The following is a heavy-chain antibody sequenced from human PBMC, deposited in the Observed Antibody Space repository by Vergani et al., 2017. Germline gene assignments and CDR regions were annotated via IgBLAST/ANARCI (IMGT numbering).Heavy chain of an antibody. J-gene: IGHJ3*01. V-gene: IGHV4-61*02. CDR3: AWDCGDYDKYALDV. D-gene: IGHD2-21*01. CDR1: GGSFSTGGQY. CDR2: IYTSGSI. Sequence: QVQLQESGPGLVKPSQTLSLTCTVSGGSFSTGGQYWTWLRKSAGKGLEWIGRIYTSGSINYNPALRSRAIVSVDASKKQFSLKLTAVTAADTVLYYCAWDCGDYDKYALDVWGQGTKVTVTS.